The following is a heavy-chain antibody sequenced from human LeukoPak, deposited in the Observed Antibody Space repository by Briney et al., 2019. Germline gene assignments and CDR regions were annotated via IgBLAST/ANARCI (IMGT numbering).Heavy chain of an antibody. Sequence: SETLSLTCAVYGGSFSGYYWSWIRQPPGKGLEWIGEINHSGSTNYNPSPKSRVTISVDTSKNQFSLKLSSVTAADTAVYYCARGSAAAGTRRWYFDYWGQGTLVTVSS. CDR2: INHSGST. CDR1: GGSFSGYY. CDR3: ARGSAAAGTRRWYFDY. D-gene: IGHD6-13*01. J-gene: IGHJ4*02. V-gene: IGHV4-34*01.